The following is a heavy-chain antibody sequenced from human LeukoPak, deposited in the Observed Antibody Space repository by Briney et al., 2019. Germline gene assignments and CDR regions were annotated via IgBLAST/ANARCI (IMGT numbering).Heavy chain of an antibody. V-gene: IGHV4-4*09. CDR2: IYHGGTT. D-gene: IGHD3-3*01. Sequence: SETLSLTCTVFGGSISTYYWSWIRQPPGKGLEWIGYIYHGGTTNYNPSLKSRVTISVDTSKNQFSLKLSSVTAADTAVYYCASEGPYDFWSGYYGYYFDYWGQGTLVTVSS. CDR1: GGSISTYY. J-gene: IGHJ4*02. CDR3: ASEGPYDFWSGYYGYYFDY.